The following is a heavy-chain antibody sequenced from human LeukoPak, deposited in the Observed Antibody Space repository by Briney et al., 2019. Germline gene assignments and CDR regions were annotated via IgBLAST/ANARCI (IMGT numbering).Heavy chain of an antibody. J-gene: IGHJ4*02. Sequence: ASVKVSCKTSGYTFTYYVISWVRQAPGQGLEWMGWINAYNGNTNDAQKFQGRVTMTRDTSISTAYMELSRLRSDDTAVYYCARSDIVVVPVSGAFDYWGQGTLVTVSS. CDR1: GYTFTYYV. V-gene: IGHV1-18*01. CDR3: ARSDIVVVPVSGAFDY. CDR2: INAYNGNT. D-gene: IGHD2-2*01.